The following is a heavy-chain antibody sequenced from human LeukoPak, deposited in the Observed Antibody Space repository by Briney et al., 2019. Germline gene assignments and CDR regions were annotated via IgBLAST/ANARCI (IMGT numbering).Heavy chain of an antibody. V-gene: IGHV4-59*01. CDR1: GGSISSYY. CDR3: ARERSSSSRYFDY. CDR2: IYYSGST. Sequence: SETLSLTCSVSGGSISSYYWSWIRQPPGKGLEWIGYIYYSGSTNYNPSLKSRVTISVDTSKNQFSLKLSSVTAADTAVYYCARERSSSSRYFDYWGQGTLVTVSS. D-gene: IGHD6-6*01. J-gene: IGHJ4*02.